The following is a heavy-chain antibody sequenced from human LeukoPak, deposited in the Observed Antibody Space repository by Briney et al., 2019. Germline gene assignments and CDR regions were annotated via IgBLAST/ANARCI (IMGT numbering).Heavy chain of an antibody. J-gene: IGHJ4*02. CDR3: ARDSYGSGSSFLDY. V-gene: IGHV3-48*03. CDR1: GFTFSSYE. D-gene: IGHD3-10*01. Sequence: PGGSLRLSCAAPGFTFSSYEMNWVRQAPGKGLEWVSYISSSGSTIYYADSVKGRFTISRDNAKNSLYLQMDSQRAEDTAVYYCARDSYGSGSSFLDYWGQGTLVTVSS. CDR2: ISSSGSTI.